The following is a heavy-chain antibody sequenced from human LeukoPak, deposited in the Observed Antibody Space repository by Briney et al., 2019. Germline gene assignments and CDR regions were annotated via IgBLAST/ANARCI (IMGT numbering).Heavy chain of an antibody. CDR2: ISGYNGNG. D-gene: IGHD6-19*01. Sequence: ASVKVSCKPTGYTFTSYGINWVRQAPGQGREWVGWISGYNGNGNYEQKLQGRGTMTTDTDTSTDYMELKSLRPDDTAVYYCARVPRDSSGWDDYHYYHMDVWGKGTTVTVSS. V-gene: IGHV1-18*01. J-gene: IGHJ6*03. CDR3: ARVPRDSSGWDDYHYYHMDV. CDR1: GYTFTSYG.